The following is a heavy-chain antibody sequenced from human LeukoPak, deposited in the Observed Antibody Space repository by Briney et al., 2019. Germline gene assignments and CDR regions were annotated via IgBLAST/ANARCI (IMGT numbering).Heavy chain of an antibody. J-gene: IGHJ6*04. Sequence: GGSLKLSCSASGLTFSVSAIHWVRQASGKGLEWVGRIKTKADNYATAYAASVKGRFTISRDDSTITAYLQMNSLKTENTAVYYCIHPAYYYNVDVWAKGTTVTVSS. D-gene: IGHD6-25*01. V-gene: IGHV3-73*01. CDR1: GLTFSVSA. CDR3: IHPAYYYNVDV. CDR2: IKTKADNYAT.